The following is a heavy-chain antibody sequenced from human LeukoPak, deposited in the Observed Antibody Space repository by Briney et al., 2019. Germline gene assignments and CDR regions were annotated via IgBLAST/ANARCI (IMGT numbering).Heavy chain of an antibody. CDR1: GGTFSSYA. CDR3: ARPNYYDSSGSIEYDAFDI. CDR2: IIPIFGTA. V-gene: IGHV1-69*05. Sequence: SSVKVSCKASGGTFSSYAISWARQAPGQGLEWMGGIIPIFGTANYAQKFQGRVTITTDESTSTAYMELSSLRSEDTAVYYCARPNYYDSSGSIEYDAFDIWGQGTMVTVSS. D-gene: IGHD3-22*01. J-gene: IGHJ3*02.